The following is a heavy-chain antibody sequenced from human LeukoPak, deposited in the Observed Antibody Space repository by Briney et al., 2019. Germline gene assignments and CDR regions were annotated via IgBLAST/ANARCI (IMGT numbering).Heavy chain of an antibody. D-gene: IGHD6-13*01. Sequence: HGESLKISCKGSGYRFTNYWIGWVRQMPGKGLEWMGIIYPGDSDTRYSPSFQGQVTISADKSITTAYLQWSSLKASDTAMYYCARRNTAAGIDAFDIWGQGTMVTVSS. J-gene: IGHJ3*02. V-gene: IGHV5-51*01. CDR2: IYPGDSDT. CDR1: GYRFTNYW. CDR3: ARRNTAAGIDAFDI.